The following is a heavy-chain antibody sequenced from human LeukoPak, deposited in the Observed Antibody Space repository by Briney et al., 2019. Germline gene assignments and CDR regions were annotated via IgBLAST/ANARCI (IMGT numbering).Heavy chain of an antibody. J-gene: IGHJ4*02. Sequence: GGSLRLSCAAPGFMFHDYAIHWVRQAPGKGLEWVSLISGDGGSTFYADSVKGRFTISRDNSKNSLYLQMNSLRSDDTALYYCARESESSGWYDYWGQGSLVTVSS. CDR1: GFMFHDYA. CDR3: ARESESSGWYDY. CDR2: ISGDGGST. V-gene: IGHV3-43*02. D-gene: IGHD6-19*01.